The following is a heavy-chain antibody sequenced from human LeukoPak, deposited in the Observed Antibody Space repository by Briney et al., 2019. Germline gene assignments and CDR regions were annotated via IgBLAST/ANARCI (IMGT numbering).Heavy chain of an antibody. J-gene: IGHJ4*02. V-gene: IGHV3-23*01. CDR1: GFPFSSYS. D-gene: IGHD2-2*01. CDR3: AKGTTSSPTCPIDY. CDR2: ISDSGGSA. Sequence: PGGSLRLSCAASGFPFSSYSMNWVRQAPGKGLQWVSVISDSGGSAHYADSVQGRFTISRDNSKNTLYIQMNSLRAEDTAIYYCAKGTTSSPTCPIDYWGPGTLVTVSS.